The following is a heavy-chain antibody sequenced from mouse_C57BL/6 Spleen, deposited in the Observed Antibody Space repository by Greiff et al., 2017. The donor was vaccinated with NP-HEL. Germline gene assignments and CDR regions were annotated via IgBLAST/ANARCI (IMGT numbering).Heavy chain of an antibody. CDR2: ISSGSSTI. CDR1: GFTFSDYG. D-gene: IGHD1-1*01. V-gene: IGHV5-17*01. Sequence: DVMLVESGGGLVKPGGSLKLSCAASGFTFSDYGMHWVRQAPEKGLEWVAYISSGSSTIYYADTVKGRFTISRDNAKNTLFLQMTSLRSEDTAMYYCARAYYYGSFDYWGQGTTLTVSS. CDR3: ARAYYYGSFDY. J-gene: IGHJ2*01.